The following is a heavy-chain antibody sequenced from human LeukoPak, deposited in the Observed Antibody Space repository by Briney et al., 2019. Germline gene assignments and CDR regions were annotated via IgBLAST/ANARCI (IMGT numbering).Heavy chain of an antibody. CDR3: ARDGGDYGAPFDY. Sequence: ASVKVSCKASGGTFSSYAISWVRQAPGQGLEWMGGIIPIFGTANYAQKFQGRVTITTDESTSTAYMELSSLRSEDTAVYYCARDGGDYGAPFDYWGQGTLVTVSS. CDR2: IIPIFGTA. V-gene: IGHV1-69*05. J-gene: IGHJ4*02. D-gene: IGHD4-17*01. CDR1: GGTFSSYA.